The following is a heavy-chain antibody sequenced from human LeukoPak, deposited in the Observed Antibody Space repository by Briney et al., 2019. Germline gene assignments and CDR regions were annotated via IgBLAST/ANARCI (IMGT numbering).Heavy chain of an antibody. CDR3: ARVEEEEVAGGENYFDY. D-gene: IGHD6-19*01. Sequence: SETLSLTCTVSGGSISSSSYYWGWIRQPPGKGLEWIGSIYYSGSTNYNPSLKSRVTISVDTSKDQFSLKLSSVTAADTAVYYCARVEEEEVAGGENYFDYWGQGTLVTVSS. V-gene: IGHV4-39*07. CDR1: GGSISSSSYY. CDR2: IYYSGST. J-gene: IGHJ4*02.